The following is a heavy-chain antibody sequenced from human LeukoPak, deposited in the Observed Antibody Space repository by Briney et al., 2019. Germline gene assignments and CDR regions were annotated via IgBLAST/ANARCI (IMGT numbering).Heavy chain of an antibody. V-gene: IGHV3-21*01. CDR1: CS. CDR3: VRGRYNYGYIFDY. CDR2: ISSSSSYI. J-gene: IGHJ4*02. Sequence: CSMNWVRQAPGKGLEWVSSISSSSSYIYYADSMKGRFTVSRDNARNSVCLQMNSLRVEDTAVYYCVRGRYNYGYIFDYWGQGTLVTVSS. D-gene: IGHD5-18*01.